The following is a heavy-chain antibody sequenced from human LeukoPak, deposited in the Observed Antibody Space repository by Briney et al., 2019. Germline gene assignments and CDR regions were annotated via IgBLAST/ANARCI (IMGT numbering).Heavy chain of an antibody. V-gene: IGHV3-23*01. CDR2: ISGSGGST. D-gene: IGHD5-24*01. Sequence: GGSLRLSCAASGFTFSSYAMSWVRQAPGKGLEWVSAISGSGGSTYYADSVKGRFTISRDNSKNTLYLQMNSLRAEDTAVYYCARDGYNYGYFDYWGQGTLVTVSS. CDR3: ARDGYNYGYFDY. J-gene: IGHJ4*02. CDR1: GFTFSSYA.